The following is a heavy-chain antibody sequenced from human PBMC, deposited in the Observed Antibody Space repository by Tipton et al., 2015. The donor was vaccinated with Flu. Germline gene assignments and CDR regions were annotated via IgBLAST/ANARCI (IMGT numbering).Heavy chain of an antibody. CDR3: VRKGFGDY. CDR2: IKQDGSER. J-gene: IGHJ4*02. Sequence: SLRLSCVASGFTFSIYSMSWVRQAPGKGLEWVANIKQDGSERYYVDSVKGRFTISRDNAKNSLFLQMNSLRAEDTAVYYCVRKGFGDYWGQGILVTVSS. V-gene: IGHV3-7*01. D-gene: IGHD3-10*01. CDR1: GFTFSIYS.